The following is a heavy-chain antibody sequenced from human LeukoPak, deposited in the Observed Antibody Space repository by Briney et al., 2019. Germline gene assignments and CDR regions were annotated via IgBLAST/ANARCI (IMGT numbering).Heavy chain of an antibody. V-gene: IGHV1-2*02. Sequence: ASVKVSFKASGYTFTGYYMHWVRQAPGQGLEWMGWINPNSGGTNYAQKFQGRVTMTRDTSISTAYMELSRLRSDDTAVYYCARPVGIAPLNWFDPWGQGTLVTVSS. D-gene: IGHD6-13*01. CDR2: INPNSGGT. CDR1: GYTFTGYY. J-gene: IGHJ5*02. CDR3: ARPVGIAPLNWFDP.